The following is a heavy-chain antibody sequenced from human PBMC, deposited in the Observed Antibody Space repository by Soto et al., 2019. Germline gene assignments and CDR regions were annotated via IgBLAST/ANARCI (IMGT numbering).Heavy chain of an antibody. CDR3: ARDPKYSSGWPYNWFNP. J-gene: IGHJ5*02. Sequence: SVKVSCKASGGTFSSYAISWVRQAPGQGLEWMGGIIPIFGTANYAQKFQGRVTITADESTSTAYMELSSLRSEDTAVYYCARDPKYSSGWPYNWFNPWGQGTLVTVSS. CDR1: GGTFSSYA. D-gene: IGHD6-19*01. V-gene: IGHV1-69*13. CDR2: IIPIFGTA.